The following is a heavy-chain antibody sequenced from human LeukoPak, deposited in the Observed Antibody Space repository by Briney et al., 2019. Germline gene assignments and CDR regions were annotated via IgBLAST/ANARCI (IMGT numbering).Heavy chain of an antibody. Sequence: GGSXXLSCTASGFTFSSYAMSWVRQAPGKGLEWVSAISGSGGSTYYADSVKGRFTISRDNSKNTLYLQMNSLRAEDTAVYYCAKSATVGIKAPFDCWGQGALVTVSS. D-gene: IGHD1-26*01. CDR3: AKSATVGIKAPFDC. V-gene: IGHV3-23*01. J-gene: IGHJ4*02. CDR1: GFTFSSYA. CDR2: ISGSGGST.